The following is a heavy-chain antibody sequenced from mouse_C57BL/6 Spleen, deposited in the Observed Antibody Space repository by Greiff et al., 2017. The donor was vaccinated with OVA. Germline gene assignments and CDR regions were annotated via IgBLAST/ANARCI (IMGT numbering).Heavy chain of an antibody. J-gene: IGHJ3*01. CDR3: ARRYSYARRYVFAY. V-gene: IGHV1-52*01. Sequence: QVQLQQPGAELVRPGSSVKLSCKASGYTFTSYWMHWVKQRPIQGLEWIGNIYPSDSETSYNQKFKDKATLTVDKSSSTAYMQLSSLTSEDSAVYDGARRYSYARRYVFAYWGQGTLVTVSA. CDR2: IYPSDSET. D-gene: IGHD1-1*01. CDR1: GYTFTSYW.